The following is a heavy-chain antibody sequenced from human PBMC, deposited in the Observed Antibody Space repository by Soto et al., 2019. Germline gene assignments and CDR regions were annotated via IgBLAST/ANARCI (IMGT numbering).Heavy chain of an antibody. CDR1: GFTFSSYA. CDR3: AKGAVVAAPTYYYGMDV. V-gene: IGHV3-23*01. D-gene: IGHD2-15*01. J-gene: IGHJ6*02. Sequence: VQLLESGGGLVQPGGSLRLSCAASGFTFSSYAMSWVRQAPGKGLEWVSAISGSGGSTYYADSVKGRFTISRDNSKNTLYLQMNSLRAEDTAVYYCAKGAVVAAPTYYYGMDVWGQGTTVTVSS. CDR2: ISGSGGST.